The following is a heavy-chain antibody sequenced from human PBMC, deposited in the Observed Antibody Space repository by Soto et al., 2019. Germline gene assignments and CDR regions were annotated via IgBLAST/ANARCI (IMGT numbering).Heavy chain of an antibody. CDR3: ARDDVYYDSSGPGPY. J-gene: IGHJ4*02. Sequence: GGSLRLSCAASGFTFSSYWMHWVRQAPGKGLVWVSRINSDGSSTSYADSVKGRFTISRDNAKNTLYLQMNSLRAEDTAVYYCARDDVYYDSSGPGPYWGQGTLVTVSS. CDR2: INSDGSST. CDR1: GFTFSSYW. D-gene: IGHD3-22*01. V-gene: IGHV3-74*01.